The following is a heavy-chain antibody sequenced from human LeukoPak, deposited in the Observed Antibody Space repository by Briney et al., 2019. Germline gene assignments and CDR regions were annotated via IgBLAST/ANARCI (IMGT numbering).Heavy chain of an antibody. CDR2: INPNSGGT. CDR1: GYTFTGYY. Sequence: GASVKVSCKASGYTFTGYYMHWVRQAPGQGLEWMGWINPNSGGTNYAQKFQGRVTMTRDTSISTAYMELSRLRSDDTAVYYCARMIGVRDGNSYYFDYWGQGTLVTVSS. V-gene: IGHV1-2*02. CDR3: ARMIGVRDGNSYYFDY. D-gene: IGHD3-22*01. J-gene: IGHJ4*02.